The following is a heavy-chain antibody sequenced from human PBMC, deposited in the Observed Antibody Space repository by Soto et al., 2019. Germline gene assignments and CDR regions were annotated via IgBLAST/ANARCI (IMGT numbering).Heavy chain of an antibody. J-gene: IGHJ6*02. CDR2: ISPYNGNT. V-gene: IGHV1-18*01. Sequence: ASVKVSCKASGYTFTSYGISWVRQAPGQGLEWMGWISPYNGNTNYGQTVQGRVTLTTETSTGTVYMELRSLRSDDTAVYYCARDQSFDRTYYYGIDVWGQGTTVTVSS. CDR1: GYTFTSYG. CDR3: ARDQSFDRTYYYGIDV.